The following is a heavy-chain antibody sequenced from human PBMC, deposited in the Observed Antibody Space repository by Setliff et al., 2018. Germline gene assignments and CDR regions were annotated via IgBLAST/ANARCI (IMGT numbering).Heavy chain of an antibody. V-gene: IGHV4-38-2*02. CDR1: DFSVGSVYY. D-gene: IGHD6-19*01. J-gene: IGHJ6*03. CDR2: VYYSGTT. CDR3: ARAISGWYSAHYYYMDV. Sequence: SETLSLTCTVSDFSVGSVYYWGWIRQSPGKGLEWIASVYYSGTTYYNPSLESRVTMSVDTSKNQFSLKVTSVTAADTAVYYCARAISGWYSAHYYYMDVWGKGTAVTVSS.